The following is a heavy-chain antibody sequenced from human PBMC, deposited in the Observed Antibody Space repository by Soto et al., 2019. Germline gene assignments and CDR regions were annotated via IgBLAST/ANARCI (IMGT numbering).Heavy chain of an antibody. V-gene: IGHV4-39*01. Sequence: PSEPLSLTFTFSGGSVTNSSYYWGLIRQSPGKGLEWIGSVYYRGRSYSKSSVKSRVTISVDTSKNRFSLSLNSVTASDTAVYFCVSQRTTVPTQAYFDYWGPGALVTVSS. CDR3: VSQRTTVPTQAYFDY. CDR1: GGSVTNSSYY. J-gene: IGHJ4*02. D-gene: IGHD4-17*01. CDR2: VYYRGRS.